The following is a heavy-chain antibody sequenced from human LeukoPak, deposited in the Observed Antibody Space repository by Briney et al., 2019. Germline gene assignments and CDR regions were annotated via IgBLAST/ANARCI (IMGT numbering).Heavy chain of an antibody. D-gene: IGHD4-17*01. Sequence: GGSLRLSCAASGFTFSSYSMNWVRQAPGKGLEWVSSISSSGYIYYADSVKGRFTISRDNAKSSLYLQMNSLRAEDTAVYYCARATHDYGDLFDYWGPGILVTVSS. V-gene: IGHV3-21*01. J-gene: IGHJ4*02. CDR3: ARATHDYGDLFDY. CDR1: GFTFSSYS. CDR2: ISSSGYI.